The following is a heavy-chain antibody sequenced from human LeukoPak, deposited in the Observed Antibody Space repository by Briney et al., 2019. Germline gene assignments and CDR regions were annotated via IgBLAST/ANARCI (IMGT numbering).Heavy chain of an antibody. CDR3: ATDSGAARPYYYYYYMDV. J-gene: IGHJ6*03. V-gene: IGHV1-69-2*01. D-gene: IGHD6-6*01. Sequence: ASVKVSCKVSGYTFTDYYMHWAQQAPGKGLEWMGLVDPEDGETIYAEKFQGRVTITADTSTDTAYMELSSLRSEDTAVYYCATDSGAARPYYYYYYMDVWGKGTTVTVSS. CDR2: VDPEDGET. CDR1: GYTFTDYY.